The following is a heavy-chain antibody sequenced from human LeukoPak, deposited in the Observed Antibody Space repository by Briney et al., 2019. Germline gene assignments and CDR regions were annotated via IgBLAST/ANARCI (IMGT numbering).Heavy chain of an antibody. J-gene: IGHJ4*02. CDR2: IRRTTDSATT. Sequence: KTGGSLRLSCAASGFTFSNAWMTLVRQAPGKGLEWVGLIRRTTDSATTDYAAPVKGRFTITRDDSKNTVYLQMNNLKIEDTAVYYCTLRSAEAALGNWGQGTLVTVSS. V-gene: IGHV3-15*01. CDR3: TLRSAEAALGN. CDR1: GFTFSNAW. D-gene: IGHD6-13*01.